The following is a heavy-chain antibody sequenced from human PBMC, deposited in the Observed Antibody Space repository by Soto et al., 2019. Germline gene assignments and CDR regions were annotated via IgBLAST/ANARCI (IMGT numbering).Heavy chain of an antibody. CDR2: ISGSGGST. CDR3: AKDRSRGTAYGSGSPDY. V-gene: IGHV3-23*01. CDR1: GFTFSSYA. D-gene: IGHD3-10*01. Sequence: GGSLRLSCAASGFTFSSYAMSWVRQAPGKGLEWVSAISGSGGSTYYADSVKGRFTISRDNSKNTLYLQMNSLRAEDTAVYYCAKDRSRGTAYGSGSPDYWGQGTLVTVSS. J-gene: IGHJ4*02.